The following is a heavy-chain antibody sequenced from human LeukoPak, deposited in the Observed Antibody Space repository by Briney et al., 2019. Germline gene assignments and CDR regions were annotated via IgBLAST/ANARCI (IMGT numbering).Heavy chain of an antibody. J-gene: IGHJ4*02. V-gene: IGHV4-4*07. CDR3: ARDGGYDILTGYRYSIFDY. CDR2: IYTSGST. Sequence: SETLSLTCTVSGGSISSYYWSWIRQPAGKGLEWIGRIYTSGSTNYNPSLKSRVTISVDTSKNQFSLKLSSVTAADTAVYYCARDGGYDILTGYRYSIFDYWGQGTLVTVSS. D-gene: IGHD3-9*01. CDR1: GGSISSYY.